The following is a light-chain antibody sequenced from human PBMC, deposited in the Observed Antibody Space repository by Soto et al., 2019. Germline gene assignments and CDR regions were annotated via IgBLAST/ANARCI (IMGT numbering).Light chain of an antibody. V-gene: IGKV1-12*01. CDR2: AAS. J-gene: IGKJ5*01. CDR1: QDISSW. CDR3: QQASSFPPT. Sequence: DIQMTQSPCSVSASVGDRVTITCRASQDISSWLAWYQQKPGKAPKIMIYAASSLQGGVPSRFSGSGSGTEFTLTISSLQPEDFATYYCQQASSFPPTFGQGTRLEIK.